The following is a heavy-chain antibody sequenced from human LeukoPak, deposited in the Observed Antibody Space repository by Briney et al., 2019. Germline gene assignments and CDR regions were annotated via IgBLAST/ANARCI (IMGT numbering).Heavy chain of an antibody. CDR1: VFTVSSYE. D-gene: IGHD5-12*01. Sequence: PGGSLRLSCAASVFTVSSYEMNWVRQAPGKGLEWVSYISSSGSTIYYADSVKGRFTISRDNAKNSLYLQMNSLRAEDTAVYYCARGERGYSGYEPIGYWGQGTLVTVSS. J-gene: IGHJ4*02. V-gene: IGHV3-48*03. CDR2: ISSSGSTI. CDR3: ARGERGYSGYEPIGY.